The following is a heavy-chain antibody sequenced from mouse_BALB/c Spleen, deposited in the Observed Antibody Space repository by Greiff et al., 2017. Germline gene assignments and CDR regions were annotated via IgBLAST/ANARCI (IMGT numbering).Heavy chain of an antibody. CDR1: GFTFSSYT. J-gene: IGHJ4*01. V-gene: IGHV5-6-4*01. CDR2: ISSGGSYT. CDR3: TRRYDYDSYYYAMDY. D-gene: IGHD2-4*01. Sequence: EVKLMESGGGLVKPGGSLKLSCAASGFTFSSYTMSWVRQTPEKRLEWVATISSGGSYTYYPDSVKGRFTISRDNAKNTLYLQMSSLKSEDTAMYYCTRRYDYDSYYYAMDYWGQGTSVTVSS.